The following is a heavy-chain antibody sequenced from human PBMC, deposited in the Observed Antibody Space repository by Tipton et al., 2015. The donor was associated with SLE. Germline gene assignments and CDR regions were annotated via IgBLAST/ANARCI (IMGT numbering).Heavy chain of an antibody. CDR2: IYYSGTT. CDR3: ARKTFGDNFFDI. V-gene: IGHV4-39*01. Sequence: TLSLTCTVSGGSIRISNNFWCWFRQPPGKGLEGIGQIYYSGTTHYNPSLKSRVSISIDRSSNQFSLKMRSVTAADTAVYYCARKTFGDNFFDIWGRGALVTVSS. J-gene: IGHJ2*01. CDR1: GGSIRISNNF. D-gene: IGHD4-23*01.